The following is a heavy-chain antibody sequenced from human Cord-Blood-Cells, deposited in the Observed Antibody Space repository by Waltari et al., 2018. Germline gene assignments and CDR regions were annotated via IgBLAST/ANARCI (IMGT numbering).Heavy chain of an antibody. D-gene: IGHD7-27*01. CDR1: GGSFSGYY. V-gene: IGHV4-34*01. J-gene: IGHJ6*02. CDR2: INHSGST. CDR3: ASRPLGIKWYGMDV. Sequence: QVQLQQWGAGLLKPSETLSLTCAVYGGSFSGYYWRWIRQPPGQGLEWIGEINHSGSTNYNPSLKSRVTISVDTSKNQFSLKLSSVTAADTAVYYCASRPLGIKWYGMDVWGQGTTVTVSS.